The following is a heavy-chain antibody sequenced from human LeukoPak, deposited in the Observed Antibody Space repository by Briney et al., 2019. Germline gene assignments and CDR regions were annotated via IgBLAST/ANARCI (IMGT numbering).Heavy chain of an antibody. J-gene: IGHJ3*02. CDR3: AKYSGSSDAFDI. V-gene: IGHV3-48*02. Sequence: GGSLRLTCAASGFTFSSYSMNWVRQAPGKGLEWISYISSSSSMIFYADSVKGRFTISRDNAKNSLYLQLNSLRDEDTAVHYCAKYSGSSDAFDIWGQGTMVTVSS. CDR1: GFTFSSYS. CDR2: ISSSSSMI. D-gene: IGHD1-26*01.